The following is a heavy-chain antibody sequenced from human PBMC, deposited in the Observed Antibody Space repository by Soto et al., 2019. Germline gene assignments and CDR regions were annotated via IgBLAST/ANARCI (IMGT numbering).Heavy chain of an antibody. D-gene: IGHD3-22*01. CDR3: ARDRLDNYDSSGLHK. V-gene: IGHV3-33*01. CDR1: GFTMRAYG. CDR2: IWFDGNDK. J-gene: IGHJ4*02. Sequence: GGSLRLSCAASGFTMRAYGMHWVRQAPGKGLEWVASIWFDGNDKYYSDSVKGRFTISTDTSRNTLYLQMSGLRAEDTAVYYCARDRLDNYDSSGLHKWGQGTLVTVSS.